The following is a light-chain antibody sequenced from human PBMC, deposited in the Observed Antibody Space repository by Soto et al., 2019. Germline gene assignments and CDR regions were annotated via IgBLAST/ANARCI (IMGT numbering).Light chain of an antibody. Sequence: QSVLTQPHSVSGSPGQSVTISCTGTSSDVGGYNRVSWYQQYPGMAPKLMIYDVSKRPSGVPGRFSGSKSGTTASLTISGFQPEDEADNYCCSYVGSYTYVFGSGTKVTVL. V-gene: IGLV2-11*01. CDR3: CSYVGSYTYV. CDR2: DVS. J-gene: IGLJ1*01. CDR1: SSDVGGYNR.